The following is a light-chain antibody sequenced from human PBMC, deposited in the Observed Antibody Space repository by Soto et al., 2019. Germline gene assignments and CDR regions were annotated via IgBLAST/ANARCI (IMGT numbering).Light chain of an antibody. V-gene: IGLV1-40*01. CDR3: QSYDSILSAWV. J-gene: IGLJ2*01. CDR1: SSNIGAGYD. Sequence: QAVVTQPPSVSGAPGQRVTISCTGSSSNIGAGYDVHWYQQLPGTAPKLLVYGYNNRPSGVPDRFSVSKSGTSASLTITGLQTEDEADYYCQSYDSILSAWVFGGGTKLTVL. CDR2: GYN.